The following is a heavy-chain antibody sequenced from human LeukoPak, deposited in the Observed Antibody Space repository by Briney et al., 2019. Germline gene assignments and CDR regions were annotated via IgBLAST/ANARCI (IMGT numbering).Heavy chain of an antibody. CDR1: GFTFSSYW. D-gene: IGHD3-10*01. V-gene: IGHV3-7*01. J-gene: IGHJ4*02. CDR3: ARLVREVTNFES. CDR2: IKQEGSEK. Sequence: GGSLRLSCAASGFTFSSYWMSWVRQAPGKGLEWVANIKQEGSEKYYVDSVKGRFTISRDNARNSLYLQMNNLRAEDAAVYYCARLVREVTNFESWGQGTLVTVSS.